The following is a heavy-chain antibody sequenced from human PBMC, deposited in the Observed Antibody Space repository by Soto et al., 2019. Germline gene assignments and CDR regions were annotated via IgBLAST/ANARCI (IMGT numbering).Heavy chain of an antibody. CDR1: GFIFNNYA. D-gene: IGHD1-1*01. Sequence: PGGSLRLSCAASGFIFNNYALHWVRQAPGKGLEWIAVISYDGIHKFYPDSVRCRFTVSRDNSKNTLYLQMSSLGVEDTALYYCARDRVIQGWKAYFDSWGQGTLVTVSS. CDR3: ARDRVIQGWKAYFDS. J-gene: IGHJ4*02. CDR2: ISYDGIHK. V-gene: IGHV3-30-3*01.